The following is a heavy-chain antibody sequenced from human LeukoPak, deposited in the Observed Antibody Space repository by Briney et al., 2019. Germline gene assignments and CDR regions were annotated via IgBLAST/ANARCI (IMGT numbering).Heavy chain of an antibody. Sequence: ASVKVSCKASGYTLTELSMHWVRQAPGKGLEWMGGFDPEDGETIYAQKFQGRVTMTEDTSTDTAYMELSSLGSEDTAVYYCATVHDYGDQYYFDYWGQGTLVTVSS. J-gene: IGHJ4*02. D-gene: IGHD4-17*01. CDR2: FDPEDGET. V-gene: IGHV1-24*01. CDR3: ATVHDYGDQYYFDY. CDR1: GYTLTELS.